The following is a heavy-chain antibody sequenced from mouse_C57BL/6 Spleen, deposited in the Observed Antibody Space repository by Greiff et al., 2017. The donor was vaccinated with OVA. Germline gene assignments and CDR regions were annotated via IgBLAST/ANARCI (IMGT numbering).Heavy chain of an antibody. CDR2: ISSGSSTI. J-gene: IGHJ4*01. Sequence: EVQRVESGGGLVKPGGSLKLSCAASGFTFSDYGMHWVRQAPEKGLEWVAYISSGSSTIYYADTVKGRFTISRDNAKNTLFLQMTSLRSEDTAMYYCARKAAYGNYGYYAMDYWGQGTSVTVSS. CDR3: ARKAAYGNYGYYAMDY. CDR1: GFTFSDYG. D-gene: IGHD2-1*01. V-gene: IGHV5-17*01.